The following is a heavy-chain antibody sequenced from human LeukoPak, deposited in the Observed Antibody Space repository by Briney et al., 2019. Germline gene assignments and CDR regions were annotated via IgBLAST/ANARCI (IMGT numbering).Heavy chain of an antibody. J-gene: IGHJ6*02. V-gene: IGHV4-59*01. Sequence: SETLSLTCTVSGGSISSYYWSWIRQPPGKGLEWIGFIYYSGSTNYNPSLKSRVTISVDTSKNQFSLKLSSVTAADTAVYYCARRMGGLDLGRPPHYYYGMDVWGQGTTVTVSS. CDR2: IYYSGST. CDR3: ARRMGGLDLGRPPHYYYGMDV. D-gene: IGHD3-16*01. CDR1: GGSISSYY.